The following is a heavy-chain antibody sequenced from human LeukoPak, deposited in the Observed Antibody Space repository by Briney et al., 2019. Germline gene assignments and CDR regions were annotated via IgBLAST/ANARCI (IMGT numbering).Heavy chain of an antibody. D-gene: IGHD6-19*01. J-gene: IGHJ4*02. CDR1: GFTFSSYA. V-gene: IGHV3-23*01. CDR2: ISGSGGST. Sequence: GSLRLSCAASGFTFSSYAMSWVRQAPGKGLEWVSAISGSGGSTYYADSVKGRFTISRDNSKNTLYLQMNSLRAEDTAVYYCAKDNRVAGTSDYWGQGTLVTVSS. CDR3: AKDNRVAGTSDY.